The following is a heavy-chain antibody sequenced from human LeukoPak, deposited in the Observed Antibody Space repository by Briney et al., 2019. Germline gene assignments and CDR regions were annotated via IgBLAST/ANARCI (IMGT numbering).Heavy chain of an antibody. D-gene: IGHD5-18*01. J-gene: IGHJ4*02. CDR3: ARGERQLWFLSAMGY. CDR2: IYYSGST. V-gene: IGHV4-39*07. Sequence: SETLSLTCTVSGGSISSGSYYWGWIRQPPGKGLEWIGSIYYSGSTYYNPSLKSRVTISVDTSKNQFSLKLSSVTAADTAVYYCARGERQLWFLSAMGYWGQGTLVTVSS. CDR1: GGSISSGSYY.